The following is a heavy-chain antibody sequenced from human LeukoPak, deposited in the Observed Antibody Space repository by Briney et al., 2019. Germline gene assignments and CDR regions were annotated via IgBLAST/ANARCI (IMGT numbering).Heavy chain of an antibody. CDR1: SGSLSGYS. J-gene: IGHJ3*01. CDR2: IHESRRT. CDR3: ARSQSLWAAPSFDV. D-gene: IGHD7-27*01. V-gene: IGHV4-34*01. Sequence: PSETLSLTCSVYSGSLSGYSWSWIRQSPGKGLEWIGEIHESRRTDYNPSLKSRVTLSTDTSKNQFSLKLTSVTAADTAVYYCARSQSLWAAPSFDVWGQGTMVTVS.